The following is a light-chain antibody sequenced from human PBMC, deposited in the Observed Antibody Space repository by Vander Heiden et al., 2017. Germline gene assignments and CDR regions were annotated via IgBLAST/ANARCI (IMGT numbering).Light chain of an antibody. Sequence: QSALTQPPSASGSPGQSVTISCPGTSRDVGDFTYFSWYQQHPGKVPNLMIYEVNKRPSGVPDRFSGSKAGNTASLTVSGLQAEDEAEYYCSSYAGSSYVGVLFGGGTKLTVL. CDR2: EVN. V-gene: IGLV2-8*01. J-gene: IGLJ2*01. CDR1: SRDVGDFTY. CDR3: SSYAGSSYVGVL.